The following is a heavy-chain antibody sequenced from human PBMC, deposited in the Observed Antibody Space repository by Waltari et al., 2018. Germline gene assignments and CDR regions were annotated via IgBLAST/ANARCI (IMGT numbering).Heavy chain of an antibody. CDR2: IYYSGST. J-gene: IGHJ3*02. CDR3: AREGLGSYPLGAFDI. CDR1: GGSISSHY. D-gene: IGHD5-12*01. Sequence: QVQLQESGQGLVKPSETLSLTCTVSGGSISSHYWSWIRQPPGKGLEWIGYIYYSGSTNYNPSLKSRVTISVDTSKNQFSLKLSSVTAADTAVYYCAREGLGSYPLGAFDIWGQGTMVTVSS. V-gene: IGHV4-59*11.